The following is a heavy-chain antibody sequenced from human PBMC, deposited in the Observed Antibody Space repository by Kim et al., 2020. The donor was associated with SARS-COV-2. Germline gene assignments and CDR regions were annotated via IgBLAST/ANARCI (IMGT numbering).Heavy chain of an antibody. V-gene: IGHV4-34*01. CDR3: ASGPQNYYGSGSYLNWFDP. CDR1: GGSFSGYY. J-gene: IGHJ5*02. Sequence: SETLSLTCAVYGGSFSGYYWSWIRQPPGKGLEWIGEINHSGSTNYNPSLKSRVTISVDTSKNQLSLKLSSVTAADTAVYYCASGPQNYYGSGSYLNWFDPWGQGTLVTVSS. CDR2: INHSGST. D-gene: IGHD3-10*01.